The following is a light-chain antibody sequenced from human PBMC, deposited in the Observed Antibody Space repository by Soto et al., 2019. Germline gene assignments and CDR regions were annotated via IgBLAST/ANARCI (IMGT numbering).Light chain of an antibody. J-gene: IGKJ4*01. CDR1: QSVSSY. CDR2: DAS. CDR3: QQRSKWPLT. Sequence: EIVLTQSPATLSLSPGERATLSFRASQSVSSYLAWYQQKPGQAPRLLIYDASNRATGIPARFSGSGSGTDFTLTISSLQPEDFAVYYCQQRSKWPLTFGGGTKVDIK. V-gene: IGKV3-11*01.